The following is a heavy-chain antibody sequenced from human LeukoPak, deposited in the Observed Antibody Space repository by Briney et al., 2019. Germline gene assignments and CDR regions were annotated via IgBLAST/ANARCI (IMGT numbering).Heavy chain of an antibody. V-gene: IGHV4-4*07. D-gene: IGHD3-22*01. J-gene: IGHJ4*02. CDR1: GGSISSYY. Sequence: PSETLSLTCTVSGGSISSYYWSWIRQPAGKGLEWIGRIYTSGSTNYNPSLKSRVTMSVDTSKNQFSLKLSSVTAADTAVYYCARENYYDNSGYLFDYWGQGTLVTVSS. CDR2: IYTSGST. CDR3: ARENYYDNSGYLFDY.